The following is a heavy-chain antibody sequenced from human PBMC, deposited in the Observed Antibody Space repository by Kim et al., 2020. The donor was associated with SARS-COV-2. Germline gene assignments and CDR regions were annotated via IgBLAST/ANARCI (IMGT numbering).Heavy chain of an antibody. Sequence: SETLSITCTVSGGSISSYYWSWIRQPPGKGLEWIGYIYYSGSTNYNPSLKSRVTISVDTSKNQFSLKLSSVTAADTAVYYCARDRIAAAGMNYYYYGMDVWGQGTTVTVSS. D-gene: IGHD6-13*01. CDR2: IYYSGST. CDR3: ARDRIAAAGMNYYYYGMDV. J-gene: IGHJ6*02. V-gene: IGHV4-59*13. CDR1: GGSISSYY.